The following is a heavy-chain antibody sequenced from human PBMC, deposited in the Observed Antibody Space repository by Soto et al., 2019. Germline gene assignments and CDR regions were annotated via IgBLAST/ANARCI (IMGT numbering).Heavy chain of an antibody. CDR2: INHSGST. V-gene: IGHV4-34*01. J-gene: IGHJ4*02. CDR1: GGSFSGYY. Sequence: PSETLSLTCAVYGGSFSGYYWSWIRQPPGKGLEWIGEINHSGSTNYNPSLKSRVTISVDTSKNQFSLKLSSVTAADTAVYYCAREGGVYYGSGSYLIYDYWGQGTLVTVSS. CDR3: AREGGVYYGSGSYLIYDY. D-gene: IGHD3-10*01.